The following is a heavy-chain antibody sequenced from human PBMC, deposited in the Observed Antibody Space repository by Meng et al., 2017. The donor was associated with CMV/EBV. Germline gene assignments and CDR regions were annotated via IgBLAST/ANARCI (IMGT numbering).Heavy chain of an antibody. J-gene: IGHJ4*02. CDR2: ISAYNGNT. CDR1: GYTVTSYG. CDR3: ATDILTHFDY. V-gene: IGHV1-18*01. Sequence: VPLVPSGADVKKPRSSVKCSCKAYGYTVTSYGISWVRQAPGQVLECMGWISAYNGNTNYAQTLQGRVTMTTDTSTSTAYMELRSLRSDDTAVYYCATDILTHFDYWGQGTLVTVSS. D-gene: IGHD3-9*01.